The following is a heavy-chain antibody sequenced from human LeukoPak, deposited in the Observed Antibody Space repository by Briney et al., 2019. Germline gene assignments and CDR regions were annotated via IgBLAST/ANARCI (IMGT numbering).Heavy chain of an antibody. CDR2: MYYSGST. Sequence: PSQTLSLTCTVSGGSINSAGYYWSWIRQHPGKGLEWIGYMYYSGSTDYNPSLKSRVTMSGDTSKNQFSLKLSSATAADTAVYYCARRSPGSSWYFDYWGQGTLVTVSS. V-gene: IGHV4-31*03. CDR3: ARRSPGSSWYFDY. CDR1: GGSINSAGYY. D-gene: IGHD6-13*01. J-gene: IGHJ4*02.